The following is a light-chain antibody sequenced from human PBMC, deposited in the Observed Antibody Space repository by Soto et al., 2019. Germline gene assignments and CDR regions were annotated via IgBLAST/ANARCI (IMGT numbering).Light chain of an antibody. CDR1: QSVTSNY. V-gene: IGKV3-20*01. Sequence: EIGLTRSPRTLSLSPGERATLSCRVSQSVTSNYIAWYQQKPGQAPRLLIYGASSRATGIPDRFSGSGSGTDFTLTISRLEPADFAVYYCQRYGSSRPWTFGQGTKV. CDR2: GAS. CDR3: QRYGSSRPWT. J-gene: IGKJ1*01.